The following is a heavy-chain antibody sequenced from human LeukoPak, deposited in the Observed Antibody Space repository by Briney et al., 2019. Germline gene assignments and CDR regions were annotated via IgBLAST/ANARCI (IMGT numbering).Heavy chain of an antibody. J-gene: IGHJ6*02. CDR3: AKVGSSWTYGMDV. D-gene: IGHD6-13*01. V-gene: IGHV3-23*01. CDR2: IRGSGGST. CDR1: GFTFSSYA. Sequence: PGGSLRLSCAASGFTFSSYAMSWVRQAPGKGLEWVSAIRGSGGSTYYADSVKGRFTISRDNSKNTLYLQMNSLRAEDTAVYYCAKVGSSWTYGMDVWGQGTTVTVSS.